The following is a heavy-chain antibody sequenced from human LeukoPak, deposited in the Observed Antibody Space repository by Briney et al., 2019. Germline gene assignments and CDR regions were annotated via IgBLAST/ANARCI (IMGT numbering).Heavy chain of an antibody. CDR2: IYYSGST. D-gene: IGHD3-10*01. Sequence: SETLSLTCTVSGGSISSYYWSWIRQPPGKGLEWIGYIYYSGSTNYNPFLKSRVTISVDTSKNQFSLKLSSVTAADTAVYYCAREITPMWGLWFGETSHWFDPWGQGTLVTVSS. CDR1: GGSISSYY. V-gene: IGHV4-59*01. J-gene: IGHJ5*02. CDR3: AREITPMWGLWFGETSHWFDP.